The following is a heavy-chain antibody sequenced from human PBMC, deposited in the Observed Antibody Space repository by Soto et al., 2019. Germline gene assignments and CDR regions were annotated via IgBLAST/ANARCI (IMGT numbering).Heavy chain of an antibody. Sequence: VQLVESGGGLVKPSETLSLTCTVSGGSIASTNYYWGWIRQPPGKGLEWIGSIYYSGSTYYSPSLKSRVTISVDTSKNQFSLRLSSVTAADTAVYYCVSHPSSSWAYYYYMDVWGKGTTVTVSS. J-gene: IGHJ6*03. CDR1: GGSIASTNYY. D-gene: IGHD6-6*01. CDR3: VSHPSSSWAYYYYMDV. V-gene: IGHV4-39*01. CDR2: IYYSGST.